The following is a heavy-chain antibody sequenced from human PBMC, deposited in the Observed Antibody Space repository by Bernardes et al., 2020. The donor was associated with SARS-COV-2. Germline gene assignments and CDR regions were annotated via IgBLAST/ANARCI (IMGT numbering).Heavy chain of an antibody. Sequence: ASVKVSCKTSGYSFTSHIISWVRQAPGQGLEWMGCIAAYNYNTTYTQKYQDRVTISMDISASTAYMEVRSLRSDDTAVYYCARATDYYGMDVWGQGTTVIVSS. D-gene: IGHD4-4*01. CDR2: IAAYNYNT. V-gene: IGHV1-18*01. J-gene: IGHJ6*02. CDR1: GYSFTSHI. CDR3: ARATDYYGMDV.